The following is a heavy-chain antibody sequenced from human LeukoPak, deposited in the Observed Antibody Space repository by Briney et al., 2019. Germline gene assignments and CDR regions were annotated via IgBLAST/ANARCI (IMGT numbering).Heavy chain of an antibody. J-gene: IGHJ5*02. CDR1: GYTFTGYY. Sequence: ALVKVSCKASGYTFTGYYMHWVRQAPGQGLEWMGRINPNSGGTNYAQKFQGRVTMTRDTSISTAYMELSRLRSDDTAVYYCARVSSPLQYNWFDPWGQGTLVTVSS. V-gene: IGHV1-2*06. D-gene: IGHD6-6*01. CDR3: ARVSSPLQYNWFDP. CDR2: INPNSGGT.